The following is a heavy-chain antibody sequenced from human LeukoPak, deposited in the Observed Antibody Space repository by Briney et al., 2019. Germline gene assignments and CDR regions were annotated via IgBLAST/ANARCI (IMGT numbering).Heavy chain of an antibody. J-gene: IGHJ6*03. CDR3: ARFSEVYYYVDV. D-gene: IGHD2/OR15-2a*01. CDR2: ISSSGSTI. Sequence: GGTLRLSCAASGFTFNNYGMSWVRQAPGKGLEWVSYISSSGSTIYYADSVKGRFTISRDNAKNSLYLQMNSLRAEDTAVYYCARFSEVYYYVDVWGTGTTVTVSS. V-gene: IGHV3-48*04. CDR1: GFTFNNYG.